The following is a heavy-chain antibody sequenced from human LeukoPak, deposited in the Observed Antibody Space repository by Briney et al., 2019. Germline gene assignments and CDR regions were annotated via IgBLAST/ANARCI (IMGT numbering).Heavy chain of an antibody. J-gene: IGHJ4*02. Sequence: SETLSLTCAVYGGSFSGYYWSWIRQPPGKGLEWIGYIYYSGSTNYNPSLKSRVSISVDTSKNQFSLKLRPVTAADRAVYYCARVQGPAAGLLAFDYWGQGTLVTVSS. D-gene: IGHD6-13*01. CDR1: GGSFSGYY. CDR3: ARVQGPAAGLLAFDY. V-gene: IGHV4-59*01. CDR2: IYYSGST.